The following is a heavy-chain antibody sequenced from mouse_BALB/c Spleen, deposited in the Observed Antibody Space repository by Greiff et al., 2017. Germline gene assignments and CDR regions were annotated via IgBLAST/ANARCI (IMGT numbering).Heavy chain of an antibody. V-gene: IGHV1S81*02. CDR3: ARGGMTGFYFDD. CDR2: INPSNGRT. Sequence: QVQLQQPGAELVKPGASVKLSCKASGYTFTSYWMHWVKQRPGQGLEWIGEINPSNGRTNYNEKFKSKATLTVDKSSSTAYMQLSSLTSEDSAVYYCARGGMTGFYFDDWGQGTTLTVSS. CDR1: GYTFTSYW. D-gene: IGHD3-1*01. J-gene: IGHJ2*01.